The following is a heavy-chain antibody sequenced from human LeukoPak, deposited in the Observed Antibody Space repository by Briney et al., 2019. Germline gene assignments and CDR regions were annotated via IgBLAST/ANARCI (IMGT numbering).Heavy chain of an antibody. CDR3: ARDSITMIAGAYFDY. V-gene: IGHV3-30-3*01. CDR1: GFTFGSYA. J-gene: IGHJ4*02. CDR2: ISYDGSNK. D-gene: IGHD3-22*01. Sequence: GMSLRLSCAASGFTFGSYAMHWVRQAPGKGLEWVAVISYDGSNKYYADSVKGRFTISRDNSKNTLYLQMNSLRAEDTAVYYCARDSITMIAGAYFDYWGQGTLVTISS.